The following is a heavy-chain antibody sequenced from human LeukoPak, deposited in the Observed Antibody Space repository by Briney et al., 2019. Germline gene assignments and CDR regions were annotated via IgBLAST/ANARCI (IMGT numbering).Heavy chain of an antibody. V-gene: IGHV1-46*01. Sequence: GASVKVSCKASGYTFTSYYMHWVRQAPGQGLEWMGIINPSGGSTSYAQKFQGRVTMTRDTSTSTVYMELSSLRAEDTAVYYCATPPHDYRYYYYMDVWGKGTTVTVSS. CDR3: ATPPHDYRYYYYMDV. D-gene: IGHD4-11*01. J-gene: IGHJ6*03. CDR1: GYTFTSYY. CDR2: INPSGGST.